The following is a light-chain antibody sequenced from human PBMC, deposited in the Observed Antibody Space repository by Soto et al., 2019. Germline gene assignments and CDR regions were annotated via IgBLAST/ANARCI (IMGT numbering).Light chain of an antibody. J-gene: IGLJ1*01. CDR2: EVS. Sequence: QSALTQPASVTGSPGQSITISCTGTSSDVGGYNYVSWYQQHPGKAPKLMIYEVSNRPSGVSNRFSGSKSGNTASLTISGLQAEDAGDYFCSSYGSTSTRYVFGTGTKLTVL. V-gene: IGLV2-14*01. CDR1: SSDVGGYNY. CDR3: SSYGSTSTRYV.